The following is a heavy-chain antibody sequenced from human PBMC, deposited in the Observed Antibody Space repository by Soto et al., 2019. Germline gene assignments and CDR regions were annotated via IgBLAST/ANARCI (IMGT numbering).Heavy chain of an antibody. V-gene: IGHV3-30*18. CDR3: AKNAGYSSGWTVDY. CDR1: GFTFSSYG. CDR2: ISYDGSNK. Sequence: QVQLVESGGGVVQPGRSLRLSCAASGFTFSSYGMHWVRQAPGMGLEWVAVISYDGSNKYYADSVKGRFTISRDNSKNTLYLQMNSLRAEDTAVYYCAKNAGYSSGWTVDYWGQGTLVTVSS. D-gene: IGHD6-19*01. J-gene: IGHJ4*02.